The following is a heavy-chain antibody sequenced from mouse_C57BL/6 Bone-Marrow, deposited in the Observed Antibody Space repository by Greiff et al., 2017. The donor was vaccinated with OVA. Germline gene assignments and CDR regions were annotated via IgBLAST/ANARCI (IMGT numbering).Heavy chain of an antibody. J-gene: IGHJ4*01. Sequence: QVQLQQPGAELVRPGSSVKLSCKASGYTFTSYWMDWVKQRPGQGLEWIGNIYPSDSETHYNQKFKDKATLTVDKSSSTAYMQLSSLTSEDSAVYYCAGDSSGPRYYAMDCWGQGTSVTVSA. D-gene: IGHD3-2*02. V-gene: IGHV1-61*01. CDR1: GYTFTSYW. CDR2: IYPSDSET. CDR3: AGDSSGPRYYAMDC.